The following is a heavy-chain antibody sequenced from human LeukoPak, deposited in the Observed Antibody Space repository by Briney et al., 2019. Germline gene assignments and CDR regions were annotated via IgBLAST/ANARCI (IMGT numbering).Heavy chain of an antibody. V-gene: IGHV3-7*01. CDR2: IKKDGSEK. CDR3: ARDGDYDFWSGSEEDY. CDR1: GFTYSGYS. J-gene: IGHJ4*02. Sequence: GGSLRLSCVASGFTYSGYSMSWVRHSPGKGLEWVANIKKDGSEKNYVGSVKGRFSISRDNAKNSLFLDMRTLRTEDTAVYYCARDGDYDFWSGSEEDYWGQGTLVTVSS. D-gene: IGHD3-3*01.